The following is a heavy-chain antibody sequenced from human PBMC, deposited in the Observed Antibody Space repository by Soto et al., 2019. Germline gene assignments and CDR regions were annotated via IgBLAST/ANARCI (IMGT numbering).Heavy chain of an antibody. D-gene: IGHD1-26*01. CDR3: ARAGCGAPSPVGFYHHPMEV. Sequence: QVQLVQSGAEVKKPGSSVKVSCKVSGGTFSSYAIHWVRQAPGQGLEWMGGIIPIFGTPNFAQKFQGRVTNAADPTTKTGHKELRSLTYEDPAVFFRARAGCGAPSPVGFYHHPMEVWGQGTTVTVSS. J-gene: IGHJ6*02. CDR1: GGTFSSYA. CDR2: IIPIFGTP. V-gene: IGHV1-69*01.